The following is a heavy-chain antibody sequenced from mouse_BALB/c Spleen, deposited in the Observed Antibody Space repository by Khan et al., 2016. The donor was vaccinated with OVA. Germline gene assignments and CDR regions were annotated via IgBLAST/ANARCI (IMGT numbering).Heavy chain of an antibody. CDR2: IFPGSGTP. CDR3: ARGGYSVVAY. CDR1: GYKFTDYI. Sequence: QVQLKESGPELVKPGASLKVSCKASGYKFTDYIIGWVKQSTRQGLEWIGDIFPGSGTPYYNEKFKDKATLTADKSSNTASMQLSSLTSEAYAVCFCARGGYSVVAYWGQGTLVTVSA. J-gene: IGHJ3*01. V-gene: IGHV1-77*01. D-gene: IGHD1-1*02.